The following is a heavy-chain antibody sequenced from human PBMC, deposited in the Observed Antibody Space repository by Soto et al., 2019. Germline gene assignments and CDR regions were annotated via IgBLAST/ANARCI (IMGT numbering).Heavy chain of an antibody. J-gene: IGHJ4*02. CDR3: ASRSSGWYFDY. D-gene: IGHD6-19*01. CDR2: ISGSGGST. V-gene: IGHV3-23*01. Sequence: EVQLLESGGGLVQPGGSLRLSCAASGFTFSSYAMNWVGQAPGKGLEWVSVISGSGGSTYYADSVKGRFTISRDNSKNTLYLQMNSLRAEDTAVYYCASRSSGWYFDYWGQGTLVTVSS. CDR1: GFTFSSYA.